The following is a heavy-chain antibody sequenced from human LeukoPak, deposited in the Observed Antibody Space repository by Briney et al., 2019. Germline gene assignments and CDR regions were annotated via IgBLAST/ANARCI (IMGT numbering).Heavy chain of an antibody. CDR2: IVVGSGNT. CDR1: GFTFTSSA. V-gene: IGHV1-58*02. D-gene: IGHD3-3*01. Sequence: ASVKVSCKASGFTFTSSAMQWVRQARGQRREWIGWIVVGSGNTNYAQKFQERVTITRDMSTSTAYMELSSLRSEDTAVYYCARRMRFSEWFNYWGQGTLVTVSS. CDR3: ARRMRFSEWFNY. J-gene: IGHJ4*02.